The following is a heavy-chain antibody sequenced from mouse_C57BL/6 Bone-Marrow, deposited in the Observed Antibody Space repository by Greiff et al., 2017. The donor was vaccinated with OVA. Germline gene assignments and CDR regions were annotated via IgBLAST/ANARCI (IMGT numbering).Heavy chain of an antibody. Sequence: EVNVVESGAELVRPGASVKLSCTASGFNIKDDYMHWVKQRPEQGLEWIGWIDPENGDTEYASKFQGKATITADTSSNTAYLQLSSLTSEDTAVYYCTTLTTVVATRFAYWGQGTLVTVSA. D-gene: IGHD1-1*01. CDR1: GFNIKDDY. CDR3: TTLTTVVATRFAY. CDR2: IDPENGDT. J-gene: IGHJ3*01. V-gene: IGHV14-4*01.